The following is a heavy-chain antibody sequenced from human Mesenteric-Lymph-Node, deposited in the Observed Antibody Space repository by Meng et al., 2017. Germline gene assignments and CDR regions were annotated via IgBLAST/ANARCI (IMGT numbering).Heavy chain of an antibody. Sequence: ASVKVSCKASGYSFTSYGIAWVRQAPGQGLEWMGWISTYNGNTNYAQKFQDRVTMTTDTSTSTGYMELRSLRSDDTAVYYCAREIWAAENWFDPWGQGTLVTVSS. D-gene: IGHD6-13*01. CDR1: GYSFTSYG. CDR2: ISTYNGNT. J-gene: IGHJ5*02. V-gene: IGHV1-18*04. CDR3: AREIWAAENWFDP.